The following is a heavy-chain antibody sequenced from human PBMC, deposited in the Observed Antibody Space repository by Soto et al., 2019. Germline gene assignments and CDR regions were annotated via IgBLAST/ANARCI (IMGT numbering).Heavy chain of an antibody. CDR1: GGTFSSYT. CDR2: IIPILGIA. Sequence: QVQLVQSGAAVKKPGSSVKVSCKASGGTFSSYTISWVRQAPGQGLEWMGRIIPILGIANYAQKFQGRVTITADKSTSTAYMELSSLRSEDTAVYYCARRSYDYSDHNYYYYGMDVWGQGTTVTVSS. J-gene: IGHJ6*02. CDR3: ARRSYDYSDHNYYYYGMDV. D-gene: IGHD5-12*01. V-gene: IGHV1-69*02.